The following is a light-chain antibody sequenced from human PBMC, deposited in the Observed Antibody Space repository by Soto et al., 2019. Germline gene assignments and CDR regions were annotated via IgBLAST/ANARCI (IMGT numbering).Light chain of an antibody. CDR1: QSVSSY. J-gene: IGKJ5*01. CDR2: DAS. V-gene: IGKV3-11*01. CDR3: QQRSNWPPLT. Sequence: EIVLPQSPGTLSLSPGERATLSCRASQSVSSYLAWYQQKPGQAPRLLIYDASNRATGIPARFSGSGSGTDFTLTISSLEPEDFAVYYCQQRSNWPPLTFGQGTRLEIK.